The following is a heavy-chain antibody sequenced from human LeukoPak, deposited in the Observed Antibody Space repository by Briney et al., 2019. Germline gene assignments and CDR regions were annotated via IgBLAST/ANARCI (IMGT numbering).Heavy chain of an antibody. D-gene: IGHD3-3*01. Sequence: GGSLRLSCAASGFTFSSYAMHWVRQAPGKGLEYVSAISSNGGSTYYANSVKGRFTIPRDNSKNTLYLQMGSLRAEDMAVYYCARSITIFGVVTSSLDYWGQGTLVTVSS. J-gene: IGHJ4*02. V-gene: IGHV3-64*01. CDR1: GFTFSSYA. CDR3: ARSITIFGVVTSSLDY. CDR2: ISSNGGST.